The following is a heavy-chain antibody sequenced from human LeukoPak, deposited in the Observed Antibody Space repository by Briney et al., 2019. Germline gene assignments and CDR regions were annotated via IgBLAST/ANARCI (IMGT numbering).Heavy chain of an antibody. V-gene: IGHV1-2*04. J-gene: IGHJ5*02. Sequence: ASVKVSCKASGYTFTGYYMHWVRQAPGQGLEWMGWINPNSGGTNYAQKFQGWVTMTRDTSISTAYMELSRLRSDDTAVYYCARGGITMVRGVDNWFDPWGQGTLVTVSS. CDR1: GYTFTGYY. CDR3: ARGGITMVRGVDNWFDP. D-gene: IGHD3-10*01. CDR2: INPNSGGT.